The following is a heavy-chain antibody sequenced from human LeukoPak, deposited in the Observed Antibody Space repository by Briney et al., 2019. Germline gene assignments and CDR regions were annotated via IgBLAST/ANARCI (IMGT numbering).Heavy chain of an antibody. CDR2: ISSSSSTI. CDR1: GFTFSDYY. CDR3: ARGQYYYDSSGYWGFDY. D-gene: IGHD3-22*01. J-gene: IGHJ4*02. V-gene: IGHV3-11*01. Sequence: GGSLRLSCAASGFTFSDYYMSWIRQAPGKGLEWVSYISSSSSTIYYADSVKGRFTISRDNAKNSLYLQMNSLRAEDTAVYYCARGQYYYDSSGYWGFDYWGQGTLVTVSS.